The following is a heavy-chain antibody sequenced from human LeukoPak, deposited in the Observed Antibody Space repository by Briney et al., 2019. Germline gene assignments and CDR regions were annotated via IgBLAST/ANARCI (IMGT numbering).Heavy chain of an antibody. CDR1: GYSISSGYY. D-gene: IGHD5-18*01. J-gene: IGHJ4*02. V-gene: IGHV4-38-2*02. CDR2: IYHSGST. CDR3: ARDLAWIQLWTFDY. Sequence: SETLSLTCTVSGYSISSGYYWGWIRQPPGKGLEWIGSIYHSGSTYYNPSLKSRVTISVDTSKNQFSLKLSSVTAADTAVYYCARDLAWIQLWTFDYWGQGTLVTVSS.